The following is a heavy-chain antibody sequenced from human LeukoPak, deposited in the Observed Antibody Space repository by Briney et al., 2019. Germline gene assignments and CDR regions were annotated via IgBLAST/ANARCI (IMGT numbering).Heavy chain of an antibody. J-gene: IGHJ4*02. CDR2: INHSGST. D-gene: IGHD3-10*01. CDR3: ARHGWFGEFY. Sequence: PSETLSLTCAVYGGSFSGYYWSWIRQPPGKGLEWIGEINHSGSTNYNPSLKSRVTISVDTSKNLFSLKLSSVTAADTAVYYCARHGWFGEFYWGQGTLVTVSS. CDR1: GGSFSGYY. V-gene: IGHV4-34*01.